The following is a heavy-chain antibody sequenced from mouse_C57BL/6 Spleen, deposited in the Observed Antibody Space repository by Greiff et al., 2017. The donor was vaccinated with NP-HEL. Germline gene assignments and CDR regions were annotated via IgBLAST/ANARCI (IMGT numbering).Heavy chain of an antibody. J-gene: IGHJ2*01. Sequence: QVQLQQPGAELVKPGASVKLSCKASGYTFTSYWMHWVKQRPGQGLEWIGMIHPNSGSTNYNEKFKSKATLTVDKSSSTAYMQLSSLTSEDSAVYYCARTYDGYTPYYFDYWGQGTTLTVSS. CDR1: GYTFTSYW. V-gene: IGHV1-64*01. D-gene: IGHD2-3*01. CDR3: ARTYDGYTPYYFDY. CDR2: IHPNSGST.